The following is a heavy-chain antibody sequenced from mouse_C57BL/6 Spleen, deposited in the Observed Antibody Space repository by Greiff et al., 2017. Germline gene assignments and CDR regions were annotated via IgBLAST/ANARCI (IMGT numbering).Heavy chain of an antibody. V-gene: IGHV1-80*01. CDR2: IYPGAGDS. CDR1: GFAFSSYW. D-gene: IGHD6-5*01. J-gene: IGHJ1*03. Sequence: VQLQQSGAGLVKPGASVKISCKASGFAFSSYWMNWVQQRPGKGLEWIGQIYPGAGDSNYNGKFTGKATLTADTSSSTASMQLSILNSEDSAGYFCARYAPAWYFDVWGTGTTVTVSS. CDR3: ARYAPAWYFDV.